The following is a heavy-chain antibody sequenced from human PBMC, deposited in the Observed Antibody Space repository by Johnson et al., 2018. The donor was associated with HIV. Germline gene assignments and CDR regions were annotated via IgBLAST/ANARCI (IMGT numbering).Heavy chain of an antibody. D-gene: IGHD1-7*01. CDR2: IRYDGLGT. Sequence: VPLVESGGGLVQPGGSLRLSCPAAGFTFSCYWTQWVRQVPGKGLVWVSRIRYDGLGTWYEDSVKGRFTISRVNVKNTLYLQMNSLRADDTAVYFCARERNYGTHAAFDIWGQGTMVTVSS. V-gene: IGHV3-74*01. CDR3: ARERNYGTHAAFDI. J-gene: IGHJ3*02. CDR1: GFTFSCYW.